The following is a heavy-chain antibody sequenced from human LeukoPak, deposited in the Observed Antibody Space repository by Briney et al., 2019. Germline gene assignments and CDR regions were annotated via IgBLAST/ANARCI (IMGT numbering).Heavy chain of an antibody. CDR1: GYTFTSYD. J-gene: IGHJ5*02. D-gene: IGHD3-16*02. V-gene: IGHV1-8*01. Sequence: ASVKVSCKASGYTFTSYDINWVRQATGQGLEWMGWMNPNSGNTGYAQKFQGRVTMTRNTSISTAYMELGSLRSEDTAVYYCARGLGSGDYVWGSYRYNNWFDPWGQGTLVTVSS. CDR3: ARGLGSGDYVWGSYRYNNWFDP. CDR2: MNPNSGNT.